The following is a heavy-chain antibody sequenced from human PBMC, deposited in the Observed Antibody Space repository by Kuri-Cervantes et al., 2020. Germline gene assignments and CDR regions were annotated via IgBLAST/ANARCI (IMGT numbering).Heavy chain of an antibody. CDR3: AKEGDYGDYVDY. Sequence: GESLKISCAASEFIFSNYGLTWVRQAPGKGLEWVSGITASGGRTFYADSVKGRFTISRDNSKNTLYLQMNSLRAEDTAVYYCAKEGDYGDYVDYWGQGTLVTVSS. J-gene: IGHJ4*02. D-gene: IGHD4-17*01. CDR1: EFIFSNYG. V-gene: IGHV3-23*01. CDR2: ITASGGRT.